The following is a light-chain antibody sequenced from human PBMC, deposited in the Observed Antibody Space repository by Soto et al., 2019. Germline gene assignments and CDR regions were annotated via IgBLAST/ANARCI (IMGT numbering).Light chain of an antibody. CDR2: DAS. Sequence: EIVLTQSPVTLSLSPGERATLSCGASQSVTNNYLAWYQQKPGLAPRLLIYDASNRATGIPDRFSGSGSGTDFTLTISRLEPEDFEVYYCQQYARSPWTFGQGTKVDIK. V-gene: IGKV3D-20*01. CDR3: QQYARSPWT. J-gene: IGKJ1*01. CDR1: QSVTNNY.